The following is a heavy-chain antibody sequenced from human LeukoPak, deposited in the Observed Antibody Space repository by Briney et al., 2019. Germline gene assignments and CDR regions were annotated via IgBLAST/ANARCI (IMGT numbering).Heavy chain of an antibody. CDR1: GFTFSSYA. CDR2: ISDSGGST. V-gene: IGHV3-23*01. Sequence: GGSLRLSCAASGFTFSSYAMSWVRQAPGKGLEWVSAISDSGGSTYYADSVKGRFTISRDNSKNTLYLQMNSLRAEDTAVYYCAKSRGATTPKGGGPDYWGQGTLVTVSS. D-gene: IGHD1-26*01. CDR3: AKSRGATTPKGGGPDY. J-gene: IGHJ4*02.